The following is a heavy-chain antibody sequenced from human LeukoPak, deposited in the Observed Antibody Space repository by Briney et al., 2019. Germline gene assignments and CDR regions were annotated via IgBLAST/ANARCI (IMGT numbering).Heavy chain of an antibody. CDR3: ARDGGPYCSSTSCYLETLPQNAFDI. Sequence: PGGSLRLSCAASGFTFTTYRMSWVRQAPGKGLEWVANIKQDGSEKHYVDSVKGRFTISRDNAKNSLYLQMNSLRAEDTAVYYCARDGGPYCSSTSCYLETLPQNAFDIWGQGTMVTVSS. CDR2: IKQDGSEK. D-gene: IGHD2-2*01. V-gene: IGHV3-7*01. CDR1: GFTFTTYR. J-gene: IGHJ3*02.